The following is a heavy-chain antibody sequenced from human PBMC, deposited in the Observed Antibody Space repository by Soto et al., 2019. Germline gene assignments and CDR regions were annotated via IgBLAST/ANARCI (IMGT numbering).Heavy chain of an antibody. D-gene: IGHD5-12*01. CDR2: IYPGDSDT. J-gene: IGHJ6*03. Sequence: PGESLKISCTDSGYSFTSYWIGWVRQMPGKGLEWMGNIYPGDSDTRYSPSFQGQVTISADKSISTAYLQWSSLKASDTAMYYCARISGYDVADYYYYMDVWGKGTTVTVSS. CDR3: ARISGYDVADYYYYMDV. V-gene: IGHV5-51*01. CDR1: GYSFTSYW.